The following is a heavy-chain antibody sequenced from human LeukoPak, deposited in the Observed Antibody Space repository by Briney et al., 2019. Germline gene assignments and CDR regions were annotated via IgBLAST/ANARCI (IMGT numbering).Heavy chain of an antibody. J-gene: IGHJ5*02. D-gene: IGHD5-18*01. Sequence: GGSLRLSCVASGFTFSHYSMNWVRQAPGKGLEWVSGISWNSGSIGYADSVKGRFTISRDNAKNSLYLQMNSLRAEDTALYYCAKGGGYSYGGNWFDPWGQGTLVTVSS. CDR2: ISWNSGSI. CDR1: GFTFSHYS. V-gene: IGHV3-9*01. CDR3: AKGGGYSYGGNWFDP.